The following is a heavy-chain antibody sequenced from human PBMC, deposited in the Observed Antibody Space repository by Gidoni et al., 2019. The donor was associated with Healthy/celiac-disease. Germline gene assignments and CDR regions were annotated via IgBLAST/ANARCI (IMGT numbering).Heavy chain of an antibody. Sequence: EVQLVESGGGLVQPGRSLRLVCTASGFTFGDYAMSWFRQAPGKGLEWVGFISSKAYGGTTEYAASVKGRFTISRDDSKRIAYLQMNSLKTEDTAVYYCSVRLRMSYWGQGTLVTVSS. V-gene: IGHV3-49*03. CDR1: GFTFGDYA. CDR2: ISSKAYGGTT. D-gene: IGHD4-17*01. CDR3: SVRLRMSY. J-gene: IGHJ4*02.